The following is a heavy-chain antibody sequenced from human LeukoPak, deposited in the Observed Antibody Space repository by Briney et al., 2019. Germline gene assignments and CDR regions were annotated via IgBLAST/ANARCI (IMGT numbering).Heavy chain of an antibody. Sequence: ASVKVSCKVSGYTLTELSMHWVRQAPGKGLEWMGGFDPEDGETIYAQKFQGRVTMTEDTSTDTAYMELSSLRSEDTAVYYCARSSVRRYSYPYYYYYMDVWGKGTTVTVSS. D-gene: IGHD5-18*01. CDR1: GYTLTELS. CDR3: ARSSVRRYSYPYYYYYMDV. V-gene: IGHV1-24*01. CDR2: FDPEDGET. J-gene: IGHJ6*03.